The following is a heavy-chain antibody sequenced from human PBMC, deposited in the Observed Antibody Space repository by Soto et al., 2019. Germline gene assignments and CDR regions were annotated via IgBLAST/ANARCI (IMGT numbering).Heavy chain of an antibody. Sequence: SETLSLTCAVYGGSFSGYYWSWIRQPPGKGLEWIGEINHSGSTNYNPSLKSRVTISVDTSKNQFSLKLSSVTAADTAVYYCARGPRGYSYGRLDYWGQGTLVTVSS. V-gene: IGHV4-34*01. D-gene: IGHD5-18*01. CDR2: INHSGST. J-gene: IGHJ4*02. CDR1: GGSFSGYY. CDR3: ARGPRGYSYGRLDY.